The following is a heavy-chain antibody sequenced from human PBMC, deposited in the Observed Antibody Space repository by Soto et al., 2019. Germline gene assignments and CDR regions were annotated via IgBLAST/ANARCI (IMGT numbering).Heavy chain of an antibody. CDR2: IFHDGTA. Sequence: ETLSLTCTVSGVSISSGNWWTWVRQSPRKGLEYIGEIFHDGTANYFPSFERRVAMSVDKSKNQFSLKLTSVTAADAAIYYCARLVYDTRLDYLYFDFWGQGAQVTVSS. CDR1: GVSISSGNW. J-gene: IGHJ4*02. V-gene: IGHV4-4*02. CDR3: ARLVYDTRLDYLYFDF. D-gene: IGHD3-16*01.